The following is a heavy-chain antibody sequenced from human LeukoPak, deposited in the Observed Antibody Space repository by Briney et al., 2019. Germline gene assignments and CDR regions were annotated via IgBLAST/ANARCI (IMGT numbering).Heavy chain of an antibody. CDR3: ARADYYDSSGYPFDY. Sequence: SGTLSLTCTVSGGSISSYYWSWIRQPPGKGLEWIGYIYYSGSTNYNPSLKSRVTISVDTSKNQFSLKLSSVTAADTAVYYCARADYYDSSGYPFDYWGQGTLVTVSS. J-gene: IGHJ4*02. CDR1: GGSISSYY. CDR2: IYYSGST. V-gene: IGHV4-59*01. D-gene: IGHD3-22*01.